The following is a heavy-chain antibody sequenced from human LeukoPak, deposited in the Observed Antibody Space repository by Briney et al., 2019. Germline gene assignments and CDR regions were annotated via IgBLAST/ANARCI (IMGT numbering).Heavy chain of an antibody. CDR1: GFTFSIHW. CDR2: IYRSGDT. CDR3: ARGPNGDSYGILDY. J-gene: IGHJ4*02. D-gene: IGHD4-17*01. Sequence: GGSLRLSCAASGFTFSIHWMSWVRQAPGKGLEWVSFIYRSGDTDYADYVKGRFTISRDNSKNTLYLQMNSLRAEDTAVYYCARGPNGDSYGILDYWGQGTLVTVSS. V-gene: IGHV3-53*01.